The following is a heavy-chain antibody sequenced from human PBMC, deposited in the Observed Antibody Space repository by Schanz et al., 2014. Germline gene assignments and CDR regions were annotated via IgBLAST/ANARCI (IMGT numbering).Heavy chain of an antibody. CDR3: ARGRGCTGGSCYSWFDL. J-gene: IGHJ5*02. Sequence: QVLQVQSGSELKKPGTSVKVSCKTSGYTFSNDDINWVRQAIGQGPEWMGWMQPDSGKTHYAEKFQGRVTMTRNTSISTAYMELSSLRSEDTAVYYCARGRGCTGGSCYSWFDLWGQGTLVTVAS. CDR1: GYTFSNDD. V-gene: IGHV1-8*01. D-gene: IGHD2-15*01. CDR2: MQPDSGKT.